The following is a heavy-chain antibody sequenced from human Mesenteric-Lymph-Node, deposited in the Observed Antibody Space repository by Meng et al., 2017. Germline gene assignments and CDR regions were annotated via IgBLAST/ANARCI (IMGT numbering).Heavy chain of an antibody. CDR3: ASALDSGYVDY. Sequence: GESLKISCAASGFTFSSYWMHWVRQAPGKGLVWVSRINSDGSSTSYADSVKGRFTISRDNAKNTLYLQMNSLRAEDTAVYYCASALDSGYVDYWGQGTLVTVSS. CDR2: INSDGSST. D-gene: IGHD1-26*01. V-gene: IGHV3-74*01. CDR1: GFTFSSYW. J-gene: IGHJ4*02.